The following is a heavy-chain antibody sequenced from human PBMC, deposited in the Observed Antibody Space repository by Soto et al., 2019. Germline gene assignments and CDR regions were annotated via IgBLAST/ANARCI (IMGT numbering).Heavy chain of an antibody. CDR2: IHGDGGKI. Sequence: GGSLRLSCAAPGFMFSAYWMSWVRQAPGKGLEWVANIHGDGGKIYYVDSVKGRFTISRDNAKRSLYLQMNSLRAEDTAVYYCARDFYGGYTYGPGDYWGQGALVTVYS. CDR3: ARDFYGGYTYGPGDY. CDR1: GFMFSAYW. V-gene: IGHV3-7*01. D-gene: IGHD5-18*01. J-gene: IGHJ4*02.